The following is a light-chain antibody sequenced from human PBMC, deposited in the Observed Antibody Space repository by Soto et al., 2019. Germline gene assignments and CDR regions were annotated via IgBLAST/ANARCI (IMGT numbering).Light chain of an antibody. J-gene: IGKJ4*01. CDR2: GAS. CDR1: QSVRSY. V-gene: IGKV3-11*01. CDR3: LQRSNWLT. Sequence: EIVLAQSPAALALSAAERSTLSCRASQSVRSYLAWYQQKPGQAPRLLIYGASNRATGIPARFSGSGSGTDFTLTISSLEPEDSAVYYCLQRSNWLTFGGGTKVDIK.